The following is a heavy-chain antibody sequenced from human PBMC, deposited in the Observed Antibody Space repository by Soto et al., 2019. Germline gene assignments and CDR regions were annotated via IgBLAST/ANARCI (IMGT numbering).Heavy chain of an antibody. V-gene: IGHV4-39*01. CDR2: IYYSGST. D-gene: IGHD3-10*01. J-gene: IGHJ4*02. CDR3: ARREIDYYGSGSLDY. CDR1: GGSISSSSYY. Sequence: PSETLSLTCTVSGGSISSSSYYWGWIRQPPGKGLEWIGSIYYSGSTYCNPSLKSRVTISVDTSKNQFSLKLSSVTAADTAVYYCARREIDYYGSGSLDYWGQGTLVTVSS.